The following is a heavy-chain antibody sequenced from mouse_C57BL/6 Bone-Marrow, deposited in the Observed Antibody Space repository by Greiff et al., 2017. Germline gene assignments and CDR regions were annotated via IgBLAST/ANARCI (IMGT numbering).Heavy chain of an antibody. D-gene: IGHD4-1*01. CDR1: GYTFTSYW. J-gene: IGHJ2*01. Sequence: VQLQQPGAELVKPGASVKMSCKASGYTFTSYWITWVKQRPGQGLEWIGDIYPTSGRTNYNEKFKSKAILTVDTSSNTAYMQISSLTAEDAAVFCGARSGPLGRSFDYGGQGTTLTVSS. CDR2: IYPTSGRT. CDR3: ARSGPLGRSFDY. V-gene: IGHV1-55*01.